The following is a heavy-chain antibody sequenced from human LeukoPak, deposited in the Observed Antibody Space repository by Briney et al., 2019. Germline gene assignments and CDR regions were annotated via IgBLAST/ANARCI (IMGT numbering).Heavy chain of an antibody. Sequence: GGSLRLSCAASEFTFSSYWMHWVRQAPGKGLVWVSRINSDGSSTSYAASVKGRFTISRDNAKNTLYLQMNSLRAEDTAVYYCARDWDSSGWYGGWYFDYWGQGTLVTVSS. V-gene: IGHV3-74*01. CDR3: ARDWDSSGWYGGWYFDY. CDR1: EFTFSSYW. CDR2: INSDGSST. D-gene: IGHD6-19*01. J-gene: IGHJ4*02.